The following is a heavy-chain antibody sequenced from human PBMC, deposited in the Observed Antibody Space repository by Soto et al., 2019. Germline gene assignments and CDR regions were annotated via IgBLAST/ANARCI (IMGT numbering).Heavy chain of an antibody. Sequence: EVQLVESGGGLVQPGRSLRLSCAASGFSFDDYAMHWVRQAPGKGLEWVSGISWNSGTIYYADSLKGRFTISRDNAKNSLYLQMNSLRAEDTAFYYCAKDMRGGSSSSRYFYGMDVWGQGTTVPVSS. V-gene: IGHV3-9*01. CDR1: GFSFDDYA. CDR2: ISWNSGTI. CDR3: AKDMRGGSSSSRYFYGMDV. D-gene: IGHD6-13*01. J-gene: IGHJ6*02.